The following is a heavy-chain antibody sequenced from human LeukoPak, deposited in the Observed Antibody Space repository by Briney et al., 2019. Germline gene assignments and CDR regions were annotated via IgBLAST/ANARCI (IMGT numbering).Heavy chain of an antibody. Sequence: GGSLRLSCAASGFTFSSYWMSWVRQAPGKGLEWVAPIKEDASDKFYVDSVKGRCTLSRDNSKNTLYLQMNSLRAEDTAVYYCAKDLLGGGSYWEDYYYGMDVWGQGTTVTVSS. CDR1: GFTFSSYW. D-gene: IGHD1-26*01. V-gene: IGHV3-7*03. CDR3: AKDLLGGGSYWEDYYYGMDV. CDR2: IKEDASDK. J-gene: IGHJ6*02.